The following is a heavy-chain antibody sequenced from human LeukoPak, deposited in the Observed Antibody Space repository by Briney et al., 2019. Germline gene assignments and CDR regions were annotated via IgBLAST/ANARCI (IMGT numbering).Heavy chain of an antibody. V-gene: IGHV4-59*11. CDR1: GGSISSHY. J-gene: IGHJ5*02. CDR3: ARLFGVVISSWFDP. CDR2: IYYSGST. Sequence: SETLSLTCTVSGGSISSHYWSWIREPPGKGREWIGYIYYSGSTNYNPSLKSRVTISVDTSKNQFSLKLSSVTAADTAVYYCARLFGVVISSWFDPWGQGTLVTVSS. D-gene: IGHD3-3*01.